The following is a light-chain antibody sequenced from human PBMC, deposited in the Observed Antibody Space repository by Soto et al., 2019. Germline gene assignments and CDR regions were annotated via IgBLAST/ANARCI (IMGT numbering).Light chain of an antibody. CDR2: GAS. V-gene: IGKV3-15*01. CDR3: QMYGSSPLT. CDR1: QSVSSK. J-gene: IGKJ4*02. Sequence: VMTHSPATLSLSPWDRATLSFRAIQSVSSKLAWYHQKTGQAPRPLIYGASTRATGIPARLSGSGSGTDFTLTISRLEPEDFAVYYCQMYGSSPLTCGGGT.